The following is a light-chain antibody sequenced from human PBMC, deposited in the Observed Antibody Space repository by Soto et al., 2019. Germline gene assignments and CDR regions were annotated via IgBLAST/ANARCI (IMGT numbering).Light chain of an antibody. CDR3: QQRYSTPWT. CDR2: AAY. Sequence: DIQMTQSPSSLSASVGDRVTITCRAGQSISSYLNWYQQKPGKAPKLLIYAAYSLQRGVPSMFSGSGSGTDFALTISILQPEEFATFYCQQRYSTPWTFGQGTKVEIK. J-gene: IGKJ1*01. V-gene: IGKV1-39*01. CDR1: QSISSY.